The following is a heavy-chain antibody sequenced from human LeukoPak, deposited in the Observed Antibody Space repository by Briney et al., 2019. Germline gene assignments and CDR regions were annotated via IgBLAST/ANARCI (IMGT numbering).Heavy chain of an antibody. CDR2: IYTSGST. CDR1: GGSISSYY. D-gene: IGHD2-21*01. V-gene: IGHV4-4*07. J-gene: IGHJ5*02. CDR3: ARILTSDCDYWFDP. Sequence: SETLSLTCTVSGGSISSYYWSWIRQPAGKGLEWIGRIYTSGSTNYNPSLKSRVTMSVDTSKNQFSLKLSSVTAADTAVYYCARILTSDCDYWFDPWGQGTLVTVSS.